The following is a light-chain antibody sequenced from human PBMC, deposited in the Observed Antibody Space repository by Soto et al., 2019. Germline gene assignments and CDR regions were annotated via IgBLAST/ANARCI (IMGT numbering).Light chain of an antibody. CDR3: SSYTSSSTSYV. J-gene: IGLJ1*01. CDR1: SSDVGGYNY. Sequence: QSVLTQPASVSGSPGQSITISCTGTSSDVGGYNYVSWYQQHPGKAPKLMIYEVSNWPSGVSNRFSGSKSGNTASLTISGLQAEDEADYYCSSYTSSSTSYVFGTGTKVTV. CDR2: EVS. V-gene: IGLV2-14*01.